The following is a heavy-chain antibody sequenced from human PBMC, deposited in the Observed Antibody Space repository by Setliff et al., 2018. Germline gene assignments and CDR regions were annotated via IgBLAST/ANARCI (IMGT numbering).Heavy chain of an antibody. D-gene: IGHD2-21*02. CDR3: ARHRSVTSISPHFDL. V-gene: IGHV4-39*01. CDR1: GGSISDNNYY. J-gene: IGHJ4*02. Sequence: KTSETLSLTCTVSGGSISDNNYYWGWIRQSPGKELEWIGGISHSANKYYNPSFRTGVTIFVDTSKNQFSLRLNSVTAADTALYYCARHRSVTSISPHFDLWGRGARVTVSS. CDR2: ISHSANK.